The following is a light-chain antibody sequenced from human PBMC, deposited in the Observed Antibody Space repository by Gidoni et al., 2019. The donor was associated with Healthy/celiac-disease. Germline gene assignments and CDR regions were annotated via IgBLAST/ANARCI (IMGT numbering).Light chain of an antibody. Sequence: ELVLPQSPGTLSLSPGERATLSSRASQSVSSSYLAWYEQKPGPAPRLLICGASSRATGIRGRFSGSGSGTDVTLTISRLEPEDFAVYYCQQYGSSTWTFGQGTKVEIK. V-gene: IGKV3-20*01. CDR1: QSVSSSY. J-gene: IGKJ1*01. CDR2: GAS. CDR3: QQYGSSTWT.